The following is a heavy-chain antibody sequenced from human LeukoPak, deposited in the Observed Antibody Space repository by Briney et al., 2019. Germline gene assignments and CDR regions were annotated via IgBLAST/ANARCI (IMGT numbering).Heavy chain of an antibody. V-gene: IGHV3-74*01. CDR2: INSDGSSI. J-gene: IGHJ4*02. CDR3: ARGPYSSSYYFDY. D-gene: IGHD6-6*01. Sequence: GGSLRLSCAASGFTFSSHWMHWVRQAPGKGLVWVSRINSDGSSISYADSVKGRFTTSRDNAKNTLYLQMNSLRAEDTAVYYCARGPYSSSYYFDYWGQGTLVTVSS. CDR1: GFTFSSHW.